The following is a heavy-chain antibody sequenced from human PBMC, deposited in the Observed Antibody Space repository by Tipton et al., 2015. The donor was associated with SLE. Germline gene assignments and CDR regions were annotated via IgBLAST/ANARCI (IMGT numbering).Heavy chain of an antibody. D-gene: IGHD5-12*01. CDR3: AKGSSGYASSRGYFDL. J-gene: IGHJ2*01. CDR1: GFTFDDYA. CDR2: MSWNSGSM. V-gene: IGHV3-9*03. Sequence: SLRLSCAASGFTFDDYAMHWVRQAQGKGLEWVSGMSWNSGSMGYADSVKGGFTISRDNAKNSLYLQINSLRAEDIALYYCAKGSSGYASSRGYFDLWCRGTLATVSS.